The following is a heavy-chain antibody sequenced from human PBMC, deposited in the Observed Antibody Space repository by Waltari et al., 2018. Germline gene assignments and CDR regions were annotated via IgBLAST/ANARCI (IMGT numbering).Heavy chain of an antibody. D-gene: IGHD3-10*01. Sequence: QLQLQESGPGLVKPSETLSLTCTVSGDSISSSSYYWGWIRQPPGKGLEWIGSIYYSGTTYYDPSLKTRVTISVDTSNNQFSLKLSSVTAADTAVYYCEGSHYWGNAFDIWGQGTMVTVSS. CDR3: EGSHYWGNAFDI. CDR2: IYYSGTT. V-gene: IGHV4-39*01. CDR1: GDSISSSSYY. J-gene: IGHJ3*02.